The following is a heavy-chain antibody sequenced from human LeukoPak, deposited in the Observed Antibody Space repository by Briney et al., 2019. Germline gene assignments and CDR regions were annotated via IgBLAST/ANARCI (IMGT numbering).Heavy chain of an antibody. CDR1: GFTVSNNY. CDR3: ARQYYDFWSAQDGMDV. CDR2: IYSGGST. D-gene: IGHD3-3*01. J-gene: IGHJ6*02. Sequence: GGSLRLSCAASGFTVSNNYMSWVRQAPGKGLEWVSVIYSGGSTYYADSVKGRFTISRDNSKNTLYLQMNSLRAEDTAVYYCARQYYDFWSAQDGMDVWGQGTTVTVSS. V-gene: IGHV3-53*01.